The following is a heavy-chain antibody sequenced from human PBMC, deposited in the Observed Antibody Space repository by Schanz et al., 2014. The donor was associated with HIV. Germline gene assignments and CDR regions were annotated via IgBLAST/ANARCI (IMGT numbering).Heavy chain of an antibody. CDR1: GGTFSIYA. J-gene: IGHJ4*02. CDR3: ARSRYGDYPYYFDY. V-gene: IGHV1-69*01. Sequence: QVQLVQSGAEVKKPGSSVKVSCKASGGTFSIYAISWVRQAPGQGLEWMGGIIPIFGTANYAQKFQGRVTIIADESTSTAYMELSSLRSADTAVYFCARSRYGDYPYYFDYWGQGTRVIVSS. CDR2: IIPIFGTA. D-gene: IGHD4-17*01.